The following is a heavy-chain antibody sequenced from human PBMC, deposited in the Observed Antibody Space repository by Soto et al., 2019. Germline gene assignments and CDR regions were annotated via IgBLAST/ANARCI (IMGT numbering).Heavy chain of an antibody. CDR3: AKDGGGITGPFDY. J-gene: IGHJ4*02. CDR1: GFTFSSYG. D-gene: IGHD1-20*01. V-gene: IGHV3-30*18. CDR2: ISYDGSNK. Sequence: QAGGSLRLSCAASGFTFSSYGMNWVRQAPGKGLEWVAVISYDGSNKYYADSVKGRFTISRDNSKNTLYLQMNSLRAEDTAVYYCAKDGGGITGPFDYWGQGTLVTVSS.